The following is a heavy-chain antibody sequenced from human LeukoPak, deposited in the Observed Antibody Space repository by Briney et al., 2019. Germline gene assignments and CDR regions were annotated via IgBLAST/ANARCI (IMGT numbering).Heavy chain of an antibody. Sequence: GSSVKVSCKASGGTFISYTISWVRQAPGQGREWMGRIIPILGIANYAQKFQGRVTITADKSTSTAYMELSSLRSEDTAVYYCARSYSSSSRDYWGQGTLVTVSS. J-gene: IGHJ4*02. D-gene: IGHD6-6*01. V-gene: IGHV1-69*02. CDR1: GGTFISYT. CDR2: IIPILGIA. CDR3: ARSYSSSSRDY.